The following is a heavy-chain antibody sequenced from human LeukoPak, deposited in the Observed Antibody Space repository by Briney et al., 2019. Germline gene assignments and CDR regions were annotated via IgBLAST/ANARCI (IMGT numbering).Heavy chain of an antibody. Sequence: GGSLRLSCAASGFTFSSYGMHWVRQAPGKGLEWVAVIWYDGSNKYYADSVKGRFTIPRDNSKNTLYLQMNSLRAEDTAVYYCARGDSSGYYFDYWGQGTLVTVSS. V-gene: IGHV3-33*01. CDR2: IWYDGSNK. CDR1: GFTFSSYG. J-gene: IGHJ4*02. D-gene: IGHD3-22*01. CDR3: ARGDSSGYYFDY.